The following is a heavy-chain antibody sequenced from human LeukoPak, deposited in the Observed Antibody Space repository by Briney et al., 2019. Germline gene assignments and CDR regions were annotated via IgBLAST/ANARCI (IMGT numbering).Heavy chain of an antibody. CDR2: INDSGNT. J-gene: IGHJ4*02. V-gene: IGHV4-4*02. D-gene: IGHD3-9*01. CDR3: ARHRDILTGYYSPYYFDS. Sequence: SGTLSLTCAVSGGSISSSNWWSWVRQSPGKGPEWIGEINDSGNTNYNPSLKSRVTISVDTSKNQFSLRLSSVTAADTAVYYCARHRDILTGYYSPYYFDSWGQGILVTVSS. CDR1: GGSISSSNW.